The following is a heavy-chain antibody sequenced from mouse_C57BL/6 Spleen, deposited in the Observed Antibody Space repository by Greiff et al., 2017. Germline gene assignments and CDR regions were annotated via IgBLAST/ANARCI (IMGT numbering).Heavy chain of an antibody. CDR2: IDPSDSYT. Sequence: QVQLQQPGAELVRPGTSVKLSCKASGYTFTSYWMHWVKQRPGQGLEWIGVIDPSDSYTNYNQKFKGKATLTVDTSSSTAYMQLSSLTSEDSAVYYCAGGDSYYFDYWGQGTTLTVSS. V-gene: IGHV1-59*01. CDR3: AGGDSYYFDY. J-gene: IGHJ2*01. D-gene: IGHD2-13*01. CDR1: GYTFTSYW.